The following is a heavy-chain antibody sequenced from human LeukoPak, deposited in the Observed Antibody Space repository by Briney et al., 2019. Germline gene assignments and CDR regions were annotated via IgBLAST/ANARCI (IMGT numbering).Heavy chain of an antibody. V-gene: IGHV1-45*02. CDR2: ITPFNGNT. D-gene: IGHD5-18*01. J-gene: IGHJ5*02. Sequence: GASVKVSCKASGYTFTYRYLHWVRQAPGQALEWMGWITPFNGNTNYAQKFQDRVTITRDRSMSTAHMELSSLRSEDTAMYYCASTATRGNWFDPWGQGTLVTVSS. CDR3: ASTATRGNWFDP. CDR1: GYTFTYRY.